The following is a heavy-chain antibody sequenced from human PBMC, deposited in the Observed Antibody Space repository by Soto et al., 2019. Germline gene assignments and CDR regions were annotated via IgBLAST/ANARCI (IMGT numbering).Heavy chain of an antibody. CDR3: AHRRFFNDLWSGFDY. V-gene: IGHV2-5*02. J-gene: IGHJ4*02. CDR1: GFSLSTSGVG. CDR2: IYWDDDK. Sequence: RPTPVNPTQTLTLTCTFSGFSLSTSGVGVGWIRQPPGKALEWLALIYWDDDKRYSPSLKSRLTITKDTSKNQVVLTMTNMDHVDTATYYCAHRRFFNDLWSGFDYWGQGTLVTVSS. D-gene: IGHD3-3*01.